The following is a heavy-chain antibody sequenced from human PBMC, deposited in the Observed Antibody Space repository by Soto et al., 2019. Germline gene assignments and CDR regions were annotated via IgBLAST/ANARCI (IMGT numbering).Heavy chain of an antibody. CDR2: INPNSGGT. D-gene: IGHD5-12*01. V-gene: IGHV1-2*02. CDR1: GYTFTGYY. Sequence: WESVKVSCKASGYTFTGYYMHWVRQAPGQGLEWMGWINPNSGGTNYAQKFQGRVTMTRDTSISTAYMELSRLRSDDTAVYYCARWGYSAYDSLPFDYWGQGTLVTGS. CDR3: ARWGYSAYDSLPFDY. J-gene: IGHJ4*02.